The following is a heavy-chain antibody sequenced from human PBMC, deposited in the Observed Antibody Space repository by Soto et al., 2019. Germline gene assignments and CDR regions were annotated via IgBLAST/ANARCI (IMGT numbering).Heavy chain of an antibody. D-gene: IGHD3-10*01. CDR2: IYGDDNK. J-gene: IGHJ4*02. V-gene: IGHV2-5*02. CDR1: GFSLTTSGVA. Sequence: QITLKESGPTLVKPTQTLTLTCTFSGFSLTTSGVAVGWIRQPPGKALEGLAIIYGDDNKRYSPSLKSRLIITKDTSENQVVLTLTNMDPVDTATYYCVQRQGSTWDYWGQGTLVTVGS. CDR3: VQRQGSTWDY.